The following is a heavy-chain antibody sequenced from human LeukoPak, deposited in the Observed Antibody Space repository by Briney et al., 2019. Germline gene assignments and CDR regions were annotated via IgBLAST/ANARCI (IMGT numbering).Heavy chain of an antibody. J-gene: IGHJ6*03. V-gene: IGHV3-23*01. CDR2: FSGSGGTT. CDR1: GFTFSSYA. CDR3: ANGNRCTSPNCLGYYYFYMDV. D-gene: IGHD2-8*01. Sequence: GGPLRLSCAASGFTFSSYAMNWVRQAPGRGLEWVSGFSGSGGTTYYADSVKGRFTISRDNSKNTLYLQMHSLRAEDTAVYYCANGNRCTSPNCLGYYYFYMDVWGKGTTVTVSS.